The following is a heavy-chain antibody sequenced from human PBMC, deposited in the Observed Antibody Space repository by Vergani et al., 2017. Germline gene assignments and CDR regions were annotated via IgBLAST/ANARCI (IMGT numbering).Heavy chain of an antibody. CDR3: ARDFRYYYDSSGI. J-gene: IGHJ3*02. Sequence: EVQLVESGGGLVKPGGSLRLSCAASGFTFSSYSMNWVRQAPGKGLEWVSSISSSSSYIYYADSVKGRFTISRDNAKNSLYLQMNSLRAEDTAVYYCARDFRYYYDSSGIWGQGTMVTVSS. V-gene: IGHV3-21*01. CDR2: ISSSSSYI. CDR1: GFTFSSYS. D-gene: IGHD3-22*01.